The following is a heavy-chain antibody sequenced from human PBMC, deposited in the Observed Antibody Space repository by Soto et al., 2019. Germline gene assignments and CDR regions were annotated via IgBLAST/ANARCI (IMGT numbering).Heavy chain of an antibody. D-gene: IGHD3-16*01. CDR2: LSVDNGNT. CDR3: AIPTSYGRSRY. Sequence: VQLVQSGAEVKKPGASVRISCKASGYTFSNYGITWVRQAPGQGLEFMGWLSVDNGNTNSAQILQGRVTVSTDTSTSTTYMELRNLTSDDTAVYYCAIPTSYGRSRYWGQGTLVTVSS. J-gene: IGHJ4*02. CDR1: GYTFSNYG. V-gene: IGHV1-18*01.